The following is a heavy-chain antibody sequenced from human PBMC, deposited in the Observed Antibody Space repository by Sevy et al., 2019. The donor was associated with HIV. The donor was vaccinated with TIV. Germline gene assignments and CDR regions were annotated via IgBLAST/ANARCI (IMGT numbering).Heavy chain of an antibody. CDR3: AKDYVIAGGYRSHFDH. CDR1: GFTFSGSA. D-gene: IGHD5-12*01. V-gene: IGHV3-30*18. J-gene: IGHJ4*02. Sequence: GSLRLSCAASGFTFSGSAMHWVRQAPGQGLEWVSVISYNGDFKYYADSVKGRFTITRDNSKNTLYLQMNSLRAEDTGVYYCAKDYVIAGGYRSHFDHWGQGSLVTVSS. CDR2: ISYNGDFK.